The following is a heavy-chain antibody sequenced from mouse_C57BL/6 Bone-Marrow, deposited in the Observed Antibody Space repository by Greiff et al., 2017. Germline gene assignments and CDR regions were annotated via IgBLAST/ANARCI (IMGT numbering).Heavy chain of an antibody. Sequence: QVQLQQPGAELVKPGASVKLSCKASGYTFTSYWMHWVKPRPGRGLEWIGRIDPNSGGTKYNEKFKSKATLTVAKPSSTAYMQLSSRTSDDSAVYYCAREGVWYAMDYWGQGTSVTVSS. J-gene: IGHJ4*01. CDR1: GYTFTSYW. CDR2: IDPNSGGT. V-gene: IGHV1-72*01. CDR3: AREGVWYAMDY.